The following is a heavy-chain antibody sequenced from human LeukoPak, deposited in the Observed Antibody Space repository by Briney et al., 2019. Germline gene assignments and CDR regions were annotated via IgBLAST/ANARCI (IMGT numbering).Heavy chain of an antibody. V-gene: IGHV4-59*01. D-gene: IGHD3-22*01. CDR2: IYYSGST. J-gene: IGHJ2*01. CDR1: GGSISSYY. Sequence: SETLSLTCTVSGGSISSYYWSWIRQPPGKGLEWIGYIYYSGSTNYNPSLKSRVTISVDTSKNQFSLKLSSATAADTAVYYCARDHGGVGGSSGYNWYFDLWGRGTLVTVSS. CDR3: ARDHGGVGGSSGYNWYFDL.